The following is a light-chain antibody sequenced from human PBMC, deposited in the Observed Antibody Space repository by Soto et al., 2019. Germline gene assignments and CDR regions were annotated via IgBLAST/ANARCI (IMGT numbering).Light chain of an antibody. CDR2: EVT. CDR1: SSDVGGYNY. J-gene: IGLJ3*02. Sequence: QSALTQPPSASGSPGQSVTISCTGTSSDVGGYNYVSWYQQYPGKAPKVMISEVTKRPSGVPDRFSGSKSGNTASLTVSGLQAEDEAHYYCSSYAGSNSWVFGGGAKLTVL. V-gene: IGLV2-8*01. CDR3: SSYAGSNSWV.